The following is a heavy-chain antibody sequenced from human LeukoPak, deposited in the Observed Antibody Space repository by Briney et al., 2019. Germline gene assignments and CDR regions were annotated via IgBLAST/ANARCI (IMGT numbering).Heavy chain of an antibody. Sequence: GGSLRLSCAASGFTFSSYSMNWVRQAPGKGLEWVSSISSSSSYIYYADSVKGRFTFSRDNAKNSLYLQMNSLRAEDTAVYYCARVGMITFGGVSFDYWGQGTLVTVSS. V-gene: IGHV3-21*01. CDR3: ARVGMITFGGVSFDY. CDR1: GFTFSSYS. J-gene: IGHJ4*02. CDR2: ISSSSSYI. D-gene: IGHD3-16*01.